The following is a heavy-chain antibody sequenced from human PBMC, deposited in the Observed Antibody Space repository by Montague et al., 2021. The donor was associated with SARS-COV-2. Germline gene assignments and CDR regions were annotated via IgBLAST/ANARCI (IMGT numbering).Heavy chain of an antibody. CDR1: GASVSSGNYY. J-gene: IGHJ1*01. CDR3: ARIGYASVGYYYNYSD. V-gene: IGHV4-61*01. CDR2: IPYSGST. D-gene: IGHD3-22*01. Sequence: SETLSLICTVSGASVSSGNYYWNWIRQPPGKGLEWIGYIPYSGSTNYSPSLKSRVTISVDTSKNQLSLKVISVTAADTAVYYCARIGYASVGYYYNYSDWGQGTLVTVSS.